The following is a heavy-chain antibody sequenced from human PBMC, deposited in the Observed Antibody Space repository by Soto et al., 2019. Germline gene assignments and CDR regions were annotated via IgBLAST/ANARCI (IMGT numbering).Heavy chain of an antibody. V-gene: IGHV1-8*01. Sequence: QVQLVQSGAEVKKPGASVKVSCKASGYTFTSYDINWVRQATGQGLEWMGWMNPNSGNTGYAQKFQXXVXMXKNTSISTAYMELSSLRSEDTAVYYCARGADDAFDIWGQGTMVTVSS. CDR1: GYTFTSYD. CDR3: ARGADDAFDI. J-gene: IGHJ3*02. CDR2: MNPNSGNT.